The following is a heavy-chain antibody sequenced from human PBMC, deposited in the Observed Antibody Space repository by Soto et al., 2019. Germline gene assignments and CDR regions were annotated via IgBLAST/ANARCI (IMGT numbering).Heavy chain of an antibody. CDR1: GFTFDDYT. D-gene: IGHD3-10*01. Sequence: GGSLRLSCAASGFTFDDYTMHWVRQAPGKGLEWVSLISWDGGSTYYADSVKGRFTISRDNSKNSLYLQMNSLRTEDTALYYCAKDSEHYYGSGSWYYYYYGMAVWGQGTTVTVSS. CDR2: ISWDGGST. V-gene: IGHV3-43*01. J-gene: IGHJ6*02. CDR3: AKDSEHYYGSGSWYYYYYGMAV.